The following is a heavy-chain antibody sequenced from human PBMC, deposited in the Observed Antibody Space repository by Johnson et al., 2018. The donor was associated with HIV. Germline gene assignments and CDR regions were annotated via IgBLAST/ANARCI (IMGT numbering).Heavy chain of an antibody. CDR3: ARDGESQRLPLGDAFDV. J-gene: IGHJ3*01. CDR1: GFTVSSNY. D-gene: IGHD6-25*01. Sequence: VQLVESGGGLVQPGGSLRLSCAASGFTVSSNYMSWVRQAPGKGLEWVSVIYTGGSTYYADSVKGRFTISRDNSKNTLDLQMNNLRAEDTAVYYCARDGESQRLPLGDAFDVWGQGTLVTVSS. CDR2: IYTGGST. V-gene: IGHV3-66*01.